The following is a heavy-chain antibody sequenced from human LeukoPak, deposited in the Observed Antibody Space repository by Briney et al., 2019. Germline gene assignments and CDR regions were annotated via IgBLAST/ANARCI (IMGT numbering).Heavy chain of an antibody. J-gene: IGHJ5*02. D-gene: IGHD2-15*01. Sequence: GGSLRLSCAASGFPFSTYAMSWVRQAPGKGMEWVSAISAGGSGAYYADSVKGRFTISRDNSKNTLYLQINSLRAEDTAVYYCAKGRSTGSCSDSRWFDPWGQGTLVTVSS. CDR2: ISAGGSGA. CDR1: GFPFSTYA. CDR3: AKGRSTGSCSDSRWFDP. V-gene: IGHV3-23*01.